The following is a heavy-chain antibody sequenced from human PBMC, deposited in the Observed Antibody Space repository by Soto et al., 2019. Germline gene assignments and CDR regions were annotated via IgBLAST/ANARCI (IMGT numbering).Heavy chain of an antibody. CDR2: IYHSGST. D-gene: IGHD4-4*01. J-gene: IGHJ6*02. CDR1: GYSISSGYY. Sequence: KPSETLSLTCAVSGYSISSGYYWGWIRQSPGKGLEWIGSIYHSGSTYYNPSLKSRVTISVDTSKNQFSLKLSSVTAADTAVYYCAANYAYYYYYGMDVWGQGTTVTVSS. CDR3: AANYAYYYYYGMDV. V-gene: IGHV4-38-2*01.